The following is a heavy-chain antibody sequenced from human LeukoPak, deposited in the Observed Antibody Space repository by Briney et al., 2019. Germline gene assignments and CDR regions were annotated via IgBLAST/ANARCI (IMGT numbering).Heavy chain of an antibody. V-gene: IGHV5-51*01. D-gene: IGHD4-17*01. CDR3: GRWGGGDPLLYFDY. CDR1: GYSFTSYW. J-gene: IGHJ4*02. CDR2: FYPGDSEA. Sequence: GESLQISCKGSGYSFTSYWIGWLRPMPGKGLEWMGVFYPGDSEARYSPSFQGHVTFSADKSLNTAYLQWSSLTASDSATYYCGRWGGGDPLLYFDYWGQGTLVTVSS.